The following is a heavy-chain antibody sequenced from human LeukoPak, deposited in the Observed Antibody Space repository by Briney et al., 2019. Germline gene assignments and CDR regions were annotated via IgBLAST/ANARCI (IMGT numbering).Heavy chain of an antibody. V-gene: IGHV3-7*03. D-gene: IGHD1-1*01. J-gene: IGHJ4*02. CDR3: AKYLRVTTPYFDY. CDR2: IKQDGSEK. CDR1: GFTFSSYW. Sequence: GGSLRLSCAASGFTFSSYWMSWVRQAPGKGLEWVANIKQDGSEKYYVDSVKGRFTISRDNAKSSLYLQMNTLRAEDTAVYYCAKYLRVTTPYFDYWDKGTLVTVSS.